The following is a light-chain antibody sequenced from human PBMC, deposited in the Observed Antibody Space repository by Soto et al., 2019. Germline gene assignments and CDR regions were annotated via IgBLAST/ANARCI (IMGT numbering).Light chain of an antibody. V-gene: IGKV3-20*01. CDR1: QSVSSN. Sequence: EIVLTQSPATLSLSPGERATLSCRASQSVSSNLAWYQQKPGQAPRLLIYGASSRATGIPDRFSGSGSGTDFTLTISRLEPEDFAVYYCQQYGSFRTFGQGTKVDIK. CDR2: GAS. CDR3: QQYGSFRT. J-gene: IGKJ1*01.